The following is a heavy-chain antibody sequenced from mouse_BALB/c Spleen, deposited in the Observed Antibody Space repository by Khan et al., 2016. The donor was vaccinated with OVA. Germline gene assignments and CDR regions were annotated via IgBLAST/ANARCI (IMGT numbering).Heavy chain of an antibody. J-gene: IGHJ3*01. CDR3: ARKDYYDYDPFPY. CDR2: ISYSGNT. Sequence: VQLKESGPGLVQPSQSLSLTCTVTGYSITSEYTWNWIRQFPGNKLEWMGFISYSGNTRYNPSLKSRISITRDTSKNQFFLQLNSVTSEATATYYCARKDYYDYDPFPYWGQGTLVTVSA. V-gene: IGHV3-2*02. D-gene: IGHD2-4*01. CDR1: GYSITSEYT.